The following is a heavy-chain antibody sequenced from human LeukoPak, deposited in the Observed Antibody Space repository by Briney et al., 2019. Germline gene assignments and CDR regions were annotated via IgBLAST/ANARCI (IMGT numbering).Heavy chain of an antibody. Sequence: PSETLSLTCAVSGYSISSGYYWGWIRQPPGKGLEWVSSISSSGSSINYAESVKGRFTISRDNAKNSLYLQMSSLRAEDTAIYYCARVVAGTGGYFSYYYLDVWGKGTTVTVSS. CDR1: GYSISSGYY. CDR3: ARVVAGTGGYFSYYYLDV. J-gene: IGHJ6*03. CDR2: ISSSGSSI. V-gene: IGHV3-11*04. D-gene: IGHD3-10*01.